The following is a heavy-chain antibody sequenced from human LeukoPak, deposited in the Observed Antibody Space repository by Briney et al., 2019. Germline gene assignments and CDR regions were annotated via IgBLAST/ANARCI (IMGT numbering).Heavy chain of an antibody. CDR2: ISYDGSNK. V-gene: IGHV3-30-3*01. J-gene: IGHJ4*02. CDR1: GFTFSSFA. Sequence: PGSSLRLSCAASGFTFSSFAMHWVRQAPGKGLEWVAVISYDGSNKYYADSVKGRFTISRDNSKNTLYLQMNSLRAEDTAVYYCARWFGELSPSFDYWGQGTLVTVSS. CDR3: ARWFGELSPSFDY. D-gene: IGHD3-10*01.